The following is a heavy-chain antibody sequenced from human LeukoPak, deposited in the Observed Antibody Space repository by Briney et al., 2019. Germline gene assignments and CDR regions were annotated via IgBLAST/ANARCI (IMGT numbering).Heavy chain of an antibody. Sequence: GGSLRLSCAASGFTFSSYSMNWVRQAPGKGLEWVSSISSSSSYIYYADSVKGRFTISRDNSKNTLYLQMNSLRAEDTAVYYCAKRDNYYDSSGFDYWGQGTLVTVSS. CDR1: GFTFSSYS. V-gene: IGHV3-21*04. J-gene: IGHJ4*02. D-gene: IGHD3-22*01. CDR2: ISSSSSYI. CDR3: AKRDNYYDSSGFDY.